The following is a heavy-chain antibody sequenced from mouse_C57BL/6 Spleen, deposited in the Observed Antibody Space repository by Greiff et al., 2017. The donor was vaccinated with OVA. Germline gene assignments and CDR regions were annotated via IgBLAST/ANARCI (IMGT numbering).Heavy chain of an antibody. CDR1: GFTFSDYG. CDR3: ATPYDYDAFSYAMDY. CDR2: ISSGSSTI. V-gene: IGHV5-17*01. D-gene: IGHD2-4*01. J-gene: IGHJ4*01. Sequence: VQLQQSGGGLVKPGGSLKLSCAASGFTFSDYGMHWVRQAPEKGLEWVAYISSGSSTIYYADTVKGRFTISRDNAKNTLFLQMTSLRSEDTAMYYCATPYDYDAFSYAMDYWGQGTSVTVSS.